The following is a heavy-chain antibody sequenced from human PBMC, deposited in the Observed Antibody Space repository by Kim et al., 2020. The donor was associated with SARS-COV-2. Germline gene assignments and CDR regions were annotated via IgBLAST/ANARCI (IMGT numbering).Heavy chain of an antibody. CDR3: VKRGYCSSTSCLNAFDI. V-gene: IGHV3-64D*06. J-gene: IGHJ3*02. Sequence: GGSLRLSCSASGFTFSSYAMHWVRQAPGKGLEYVSAISSNGGSTYYADSVKGRFTISRDNSKNTLYLQMSSLRAEDTAVYYCVKRGYCSSTSCLNAFDIWGQGTMVTVSS. D-gene: IGHD2-2*01. CDR1: GFTFSSYA. CDR2: ISSNGGST.